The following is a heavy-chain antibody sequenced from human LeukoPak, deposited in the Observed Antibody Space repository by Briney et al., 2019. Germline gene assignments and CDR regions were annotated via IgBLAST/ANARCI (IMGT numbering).Heavy chain of an antibody. D-gene: IGHD3-10*01. CDR3: ARKAKVLWFGEFSAGDWFDP. CDR1: GFTFSSYA. CDR2: ISGSGGST. V-gene: IGHV3-23*01. J-gene: IGHJ5*02. Sequence: GGSLRLSCAASGFTFSSYAMSWVRQAPGKGLEWVSAISGSGGSTYYADSVKGRFTISRDDAKNSLYLQMNSLRAEDTAVYYCARKAKVLWFGEFSAGDWFDPWGQGTLVTVSS.